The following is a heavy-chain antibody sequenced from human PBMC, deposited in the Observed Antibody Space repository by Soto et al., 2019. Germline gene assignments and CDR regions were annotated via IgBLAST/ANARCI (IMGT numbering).Heavy chain of an antibody. J-gene: IGHJ5*02. CDR2: IYTSGST. Sequence: SETLSLTCSVSGGSSSSYYRSWIRQPAGKAMGWIGRIYTSGSTNYNPSLKSRVTMSVDTSKNQFSLKLSSVTAADTAVYYCARMGSSGYYYGWFDPWGQGTLVTVS. V-gene: IGHV4-4*07. CDR1: GGSSSSYY. D-gene: IGHD3-22*01. CDR3: ARMGSSGYYYGWFDP.